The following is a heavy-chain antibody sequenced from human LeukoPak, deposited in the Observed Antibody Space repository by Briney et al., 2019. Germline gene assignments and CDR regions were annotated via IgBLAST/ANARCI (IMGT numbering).Heavy chain of an antibody. Sequence: GGSLRLSCAASGFTFSSYTMNWVRQAPGKGLEWVANIKQDGSEKYYVDSVKGRFTISRDNAKNSLYLQMNSLRAEETAVYYWAGGPRLVGGLGFYNFDNWGREPWSPSPQ. CDR2: IKQDGSEK. CDR3: AGGPRLVGGLGFYNFDN. CDR1: GFTFSSYT. J-gene: IGHJ4*02. V-gene: IGHV3-7*01. D-gene: IGHD1-26*01.